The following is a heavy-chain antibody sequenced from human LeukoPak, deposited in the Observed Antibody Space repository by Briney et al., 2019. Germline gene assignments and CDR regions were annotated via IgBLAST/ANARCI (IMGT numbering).Heavy chain of an antibody. CDR1: GFTFGDYA. J-gene: IGHJ5*02. V-gene: IGHV3-7*01. Sequence: GRSLRLSCTASGFTFGDYAMSWVRQPPGKGLEWVAHIKPDGSEKNYVDSVRGRFTLFRDDAKNSVYLQMNSLRVEDTAIYYCARDSGSGGPWGQGTPVTVSS. CDR2: IKPDGSEK. CDR3: ARDSGSGGP. D-gene: IGHD6-19*01.